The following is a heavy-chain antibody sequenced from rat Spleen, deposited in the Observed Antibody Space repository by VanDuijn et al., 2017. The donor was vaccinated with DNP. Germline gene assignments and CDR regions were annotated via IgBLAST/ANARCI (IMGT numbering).Heavy chain of an antibody. J-gene: IGHJ2*01. CDR1: GLNFSDYW. D-gene: IGHD5-1*01. CDR3: VTRGTGSDNWFAY. CDR2: IKQDSSIK. Sequence: EVKLVESGGVLVQPGRSLKLSCAASGLNFSDYWMGWVRQAPGKGLEWMGEIKQDSSIKNYNPSLRDRFTISRDNDRNSLYLQMNNLGSEDTAIYYCVTRGTGSDNWFAYWGQGVMVTVSS. V-gene: IGHV4-2*01.